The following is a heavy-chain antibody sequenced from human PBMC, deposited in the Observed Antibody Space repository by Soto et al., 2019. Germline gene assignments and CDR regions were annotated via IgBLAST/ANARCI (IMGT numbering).Heavy chain of an antibody. CDR3: AKAPQYYYGSGSYYNVY. Sequence: PGGSLRLSCAASVFTFSSYAMSWVRQAPGKGLEWVSAISGSGGSTYYADSVKGRFTISRDNSKNTLYLQMNSLRAEDTAVYYCAKAPQYYYGSGSYYNVYWGQGTLVTVSS. D-gene: IGHD3-10*01. CDR1: VFTFSSYA. J-gene: IGHJ4*02. CDR2: ISGSGGST. V-gene: IGHV3-23*01.